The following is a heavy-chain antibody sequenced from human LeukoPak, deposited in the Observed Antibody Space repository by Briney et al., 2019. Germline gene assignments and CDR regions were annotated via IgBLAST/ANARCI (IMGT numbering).Heavy chain of an antibody. CDR3: AKDGGVVPAAPSPEYFQH. D-gene: IGHD2-2*01. CDR1: GFTFSSYA. CDR2: ISGSAGST. J-gene: IGHJ1*01. Sequence: GGSLRLSCAASGFTFSSYAMSWVRQAPGKGLEWVSGISGSAGSTYYADSVKGRFTISRDNSKNTLYLQMNSLRAEDTAVYYCAKDGGVVPAAPSPEYFQHWGQGTLVTVSS. V-gene: IGHV3-23*01.